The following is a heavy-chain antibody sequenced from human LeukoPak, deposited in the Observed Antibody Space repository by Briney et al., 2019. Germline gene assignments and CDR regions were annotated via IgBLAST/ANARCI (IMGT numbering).Heavy chain of an antibody. D-gene: IGHD2-2*01. J-gene: IGHJ4*02. CDR3: ARGLPAADF. CDR1: GGSISSSSYY. Sequence: SETLSLTCTVSGGSISSSSYYWGWIRQPPGKGLEWIGSIYYSGSTYYNPSLKSRVTISVDTSKNQFSLKLSSVTAADTAVYYCARGLPAADFWGQGTLVTVSS. CDR2: IYYSGST. V-gene: IGHV4-39*01.